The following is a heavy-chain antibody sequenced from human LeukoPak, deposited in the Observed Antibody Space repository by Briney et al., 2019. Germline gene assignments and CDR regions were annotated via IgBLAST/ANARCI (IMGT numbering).Heavy chain of an antibody. Sequence: GASVKVSCKASGGTFSSYAISWVRQAPGQGLEWMGGIIPIFGTANYAQKFQGRVTITADESTSTAYMELSSLRSEDTAVYYCAREPPIAAAGTGYYYYYMDVWGKGTTVTVSS. J-gene: IGHJ6*03. V-gene: IGHV1-69*13. D-gene: IGHD6-13*01. CDR2: IIPIFGTA. CDR3: AREPPIAAAGTGYYYYYMDV. CDR1: GGTFSSYA.